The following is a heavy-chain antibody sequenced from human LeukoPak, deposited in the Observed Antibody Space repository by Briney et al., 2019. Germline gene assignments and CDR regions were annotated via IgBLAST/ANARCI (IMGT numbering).Heavy chain of an antibody. D-gene: IGHD3-10*01. J-gene: IGHJ4*02. CDR3: AKDLFGMVRSFDY. V-gene: IGHV3-30*18. CDR1: GFTLSNYG. CDR2: ISYDGSNK. Sequence: GGSLRLSCASSGFTLSNYGMYWVRQAPGKGLEWVAVISYDGSNKYYADSVKGRFTISRDNSKNTLYLQMNSLRAEDTAVYYCAKDLFGMVRSFDYWGQGTLVTVSS.